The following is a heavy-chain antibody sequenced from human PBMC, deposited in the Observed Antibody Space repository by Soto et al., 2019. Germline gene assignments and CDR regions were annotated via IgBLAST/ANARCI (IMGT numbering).Heavy chain of an antibody. CDR1: GGSVSSGGYY. CDR2: IYYSGST. J-gene: IGHJ3*02. V-gene: IGHV4-31*03. Sequence: QVHLQESGPGLVKPSQTLSLTCTVSGGSVSSGGYYWSWIRQLPGQGLECIGNIYYSGSTQYNPSLKSRVMITVDTSRNQFSLKLSSVTAADTAVYYCARRIGYCITTNCYEVFEMWGQGTTVTVSS. CDR3: ARRIGYCITTNCYEVFEM. D-gene: IGHD2-2*01.